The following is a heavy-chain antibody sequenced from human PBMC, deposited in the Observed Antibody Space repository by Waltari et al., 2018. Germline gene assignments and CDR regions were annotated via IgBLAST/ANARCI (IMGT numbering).Heavy chain of an antibody. CDR2: ITGSGYSK. CDR3: AKSKATVYDAFDI. V-gene: IGHV3-23*01. J-gene: IGHJ3*02. D-gene: IGHD4-4*01. Sequence: QVLESGGGLVQGGGSLRLSCAASGFSFSSYAMSWVRQAPGKGLEWVETITGSGYSKYVAYSLKGRFTVSRDNSEDTLYLQLNSLRTDDTAIYYCAKSKATVYDAFDIWGPGTMVTVSS. CDR1: GFSFSSYA.